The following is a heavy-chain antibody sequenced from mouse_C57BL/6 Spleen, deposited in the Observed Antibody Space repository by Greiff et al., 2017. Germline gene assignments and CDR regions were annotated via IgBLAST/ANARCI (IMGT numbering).Heavy chain of an antibody. CDR2: ISGGGGNT. V-gene: IGHV5-9*01. CDR3: ARLRDFDV. Sequence: EVQGVESGGGLVKPGGSLKLSCAASGFTFSSYTMSWVRQTPEKRLEWVATISGGGGNTYYPDSVKGRFTISRDNAKNTLYLQMSSLRSEDTALYYCARLRDFDVWGTGTTVTVSS. CDR1: GFTFSSYT. D-gene: IGHD3-2*02. J-gene: IGHJ1*03.